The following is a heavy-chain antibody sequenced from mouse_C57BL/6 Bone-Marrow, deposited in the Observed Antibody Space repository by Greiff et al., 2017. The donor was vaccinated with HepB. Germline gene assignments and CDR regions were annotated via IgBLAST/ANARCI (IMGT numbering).Heavy chain of an antibody. CDR1: GFTFSNYW. V-gene: IGHV6-3*01. J-gene: IGHJ4*01. CDR3: TTTHYYGNAMDY. D-gene: IGHD1-1*01. Sequence: EVKVEESGGGLVQPGGSMKLSCVASGFTFSNYWMNWVRQSPEKGLEWVAQIRLKSDNYATHYAESVKGRFTISRDDSKSSVYLQMNNLRAEDTGIYYCTTTHYYGNAMDYWGQGTSVTVSS. CDR2: IRLKSDNYAT.